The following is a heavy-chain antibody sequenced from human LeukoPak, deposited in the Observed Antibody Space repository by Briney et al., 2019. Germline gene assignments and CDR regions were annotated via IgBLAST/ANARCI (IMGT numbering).Heavy chain of an antibody. CDR1: GDSVSSNSAA. D-gene: IGHD3-10*01. J-gene: IGHJ4*02. CDR3: ASQPYGSGRYYFDY. V-gene: IGHV6-1*01. Sequence: SQTLSLTCAISGDSVSSNSAAWNWIRHSPSRGLEWLGRTYCRSKWYNDYAVSVKSRITINPDTSKNQFSLKLSSVTDADTAVYYCASQPYGSGRYYFDYWGQGTLVTVSS. CDR2: TYCRSKWYN.